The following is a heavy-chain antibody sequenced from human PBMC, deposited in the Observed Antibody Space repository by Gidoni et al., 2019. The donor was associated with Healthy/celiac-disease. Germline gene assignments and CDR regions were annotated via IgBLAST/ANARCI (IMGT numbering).Heavy chain of an antibody. D-gene: IGHD3-22*01. CDR1: GYTFTGYY. CDR2: IHPNSGGT. J-gene: IGHJ4*02. Sequence: QVQLVQSGAEVKKPGASVKVCCKASGYTFTGYYMHWCRQATGQGLEWMGRIHPNSGGTNYAHKFQGRVTMTRDTSISTAYMELSRRRSDDTAVYYCGRGAYYDSSGSDYWGQGTLVTVSS. CDR3: GRGAYYDSSGSDY. V-gene: IGHV1-2*06.